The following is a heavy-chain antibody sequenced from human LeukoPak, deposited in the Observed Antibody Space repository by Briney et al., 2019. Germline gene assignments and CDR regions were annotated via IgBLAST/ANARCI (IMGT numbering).Heavy chain of an antibody. J-gene: IGHJ5*02. CDR3: ARDGVYATNWYDP. V-gene: IGHV4-59*01. Sequence: SETLSLTCTVSGGSISSSNWNWIRQAPGKGLEWIGYITFSGGTNYNPSLGSRVTISLDMSKNQFSLKLTSVTAADTAIYYCARDGVYATNWYDPWGQGTLVTVSS. CDR1: GGSISSSN. D-gene: IGHD2-8*01. CDR2: ITFSGGT.